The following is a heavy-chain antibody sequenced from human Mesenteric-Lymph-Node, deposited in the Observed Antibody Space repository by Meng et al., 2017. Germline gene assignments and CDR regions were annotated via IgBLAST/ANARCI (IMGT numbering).Heavy chain of an antibody. V-gene: IGHV3-23*01. J-gene: IGHJ3*02. Sequence: GESLKISCAVSGFTFSSYAMNWVRQAPGKGLEWVSGITNSGDSTYYADSVKGRFTISRDNSQNTLHLQMNSLRAEDTAVYYCARGYSYGYAQYAGHPHDAFDIWGQGTMVTVSS. D-gene: IGHD5-18*01. CDR3: ARGYSYGYAQYAGHPHDAFDI. CDR1: GFTFSSYA. CDR2: ITNSGDST.